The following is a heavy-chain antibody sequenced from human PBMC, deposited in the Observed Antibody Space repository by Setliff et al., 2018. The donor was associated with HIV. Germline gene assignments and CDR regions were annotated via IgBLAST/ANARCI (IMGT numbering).Heavy chain of an antibody. V-gene: IGHV4-39*01. CDR2: LYYSGNT. CDR1: GGSITSSSYY. J-gene: IGHJ6*03. CDR3: ARQPYPHLYYYMDV. Sequence: PSETLSLTCTVSGGSITSSSYYWGWIRQVPGKGLEWIGSLYYSGNTYYNPSLKSRVTISADKSKNQFSLKLSSVTAADTAVYYCARQPYPHLYYYMDVWGKGTTVTVS.